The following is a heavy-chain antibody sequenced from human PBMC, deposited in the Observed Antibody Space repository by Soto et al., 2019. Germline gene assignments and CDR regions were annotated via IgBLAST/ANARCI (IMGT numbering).Heavy chain of an antibody. CDR3: ARGTYGSGSYYNGHNWFDP. CDR2: IYYSGST. CDR1: GGSISSGGYY. Sequence: SETLSLTCTVSGGSISSGGYYWSWIRQHPGKGLEWIGYIYYSGSTYYNPSLKSRVTISVDTSKNQFSLKLSSVTAADTAVYYCARGTYGSGSYYNGHNWFDPWGQGTLVTVSS. D-gene: IGHD3-10*01. J-gene: IGHJ5*02. V-gene: IGHV4-31*03.